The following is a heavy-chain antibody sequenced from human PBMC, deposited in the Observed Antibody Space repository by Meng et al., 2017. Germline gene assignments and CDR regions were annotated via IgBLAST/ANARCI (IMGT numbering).Heavy chain of an antibody. V-gene: IGHV3-53*02. Sequence: EVVLEQTGGGLNQPGGSLGLTCTASGFSVTTSYMRWVGQAPGKGLEWVSVIYSGVSTYYADSVKGRFSSSRDNSKNTLYLQMNSLRAEDTAVYFCARDSSSGWYHNYWGQGTLVTVSS. D-gene: IGHD6-19*01. CDR2: IYSGVST. CDR1: GFSVTTSY. CDR3: ARDSSSGWYHNY. J-gene: IGHJ4*02.